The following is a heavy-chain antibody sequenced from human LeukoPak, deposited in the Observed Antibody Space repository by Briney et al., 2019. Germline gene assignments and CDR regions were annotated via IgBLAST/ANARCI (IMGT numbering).Heavy chain of an antibody. V-gene: IGHV3-7*01. J-gene: IGHJ4*02. CDR1: GFNFTNYW. D-gene: IGHD5-18*01. CDR2: INQDGSEK. CDR3: ARGRGYSYHDY. Sequence: GGSLRLSCAASGFNFTNYWMSWVRQAPGKGLEWVANINQDGSEKYNVDSVKGRFSISRDNAKNSLYLQTNSLRAEDTAVYYCARGRGYSYHDYWGQGTLVTVSS.